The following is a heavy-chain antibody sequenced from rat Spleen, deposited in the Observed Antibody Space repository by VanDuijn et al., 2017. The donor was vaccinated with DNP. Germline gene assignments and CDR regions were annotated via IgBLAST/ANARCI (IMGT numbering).Heavy chain of an antibody. CDR1: GFTFSDYY. CDR2: ISTGGGST. V-gene: IGHV5-25*01. J-gene: IGHJ4*01. CDR3: ARRITTGATRAMDA. Sequence: EVQLVESGGGLVQPGRSLKLSCAASGFTFSDYYMAWVRQAPTKGLEWVASISTGGGSTYYRDSVKGRYTVSRDNAKSSLYLQMDSLRSEDTATYYWARRITTGATRAMDAWGQGTSVTVSS. D-gene: IGHD1-3*01.